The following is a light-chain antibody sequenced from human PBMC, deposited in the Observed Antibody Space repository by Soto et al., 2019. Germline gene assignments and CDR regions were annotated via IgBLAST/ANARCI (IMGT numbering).Light chain of an antibody. CDR1: QGIRND. CDR3: LQDYNSLT. Sequence: AIQMTQSPSSLSASVGDRVTITCRASQGIRNDLGWYQQKPGKAPKLLIYVASSLQSGVPSRFSGSGSGTDFTLTISSLQPEDFATYYCLQDYNSLTFGGGTKVEIK. J-gene: IGKJ4*01. CDR2: VAS. V-gene: IGKV1-6*01.